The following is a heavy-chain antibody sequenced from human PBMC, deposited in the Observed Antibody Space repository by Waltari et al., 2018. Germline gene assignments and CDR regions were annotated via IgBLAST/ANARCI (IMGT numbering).Heavy chain of an antibody. V-gene: IGHV4-34*01. Sequence: QVQLQQWGAGLLKPSETLSLTCAVYGGSFSGYYWSWIRQPPGKGLEWIWEINHSGSTNSQPALQERVNLSGSPAQDQFFLKLSSVTAADTAVYYCARDSPYDYIWGSYRPGYYFDYWGQGTLVTVSS. CDR3: ARDSPYDYIWGSYRPGYYFDY. CDR1: GGSFSGYY. D-gene: IGHD3-16*02. CDR2: INHSGST. J-gene: IGHJ4*02.